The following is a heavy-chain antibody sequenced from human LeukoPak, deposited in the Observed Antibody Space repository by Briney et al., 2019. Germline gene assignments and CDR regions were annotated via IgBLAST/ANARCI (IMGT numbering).Heavy chain of an antibody. Sequence: SETLSLTWTVSGGSISSYYWSWIRQPPGKGLEWIGYIYTSGSTNYNPSLKSRVTISVDTSKNQFSLKLSSVTAADTAVYYCARQGYCSSTSCYRGAFDIWGQGTMVTVSS. CDR2: IYTSGST. CDR1: GGSISSYY. J-gene: IGHJ3*02. D-gene: IGHD2-2*02. V-gene: IGHV4-4*09. CDR3: ARQGYCSSTSCYRGAFDI.